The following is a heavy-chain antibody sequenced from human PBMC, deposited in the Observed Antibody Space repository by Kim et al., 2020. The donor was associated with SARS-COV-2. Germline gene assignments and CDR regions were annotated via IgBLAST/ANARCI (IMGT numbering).Heavy chain of an antibody. J-gene: IGHJ4*02. CDR1: GGSISSSSYY. V-gene: IGHV4-39*01. CDR3: ARGDIVVVVAAPPRY. D-gene: IGHD2-15*01. Sequence: SETLSLTCTVSGGSISSSSYYWGWIRQPPGKGLEWIGSIYYSGSTYYNPSLKSRVTISVDTSKNQFSLKLSSVTAADTAVYYCARGDIVVVVAAPPRYWGQGTLVTVSS. CDR2: IYYSGST.